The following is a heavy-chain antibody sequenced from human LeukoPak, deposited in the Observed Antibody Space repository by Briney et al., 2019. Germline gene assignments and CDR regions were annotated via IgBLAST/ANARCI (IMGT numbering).Heavy chain of an antibody. D-gene: IGHD1-7*01. V-gene: IGHV3-23*01. CDR2: ISGSGGST. Sequence: GGSLRLSCAASGFTFSSYAMSWVRQAPGKGLEWVSAISGSGGSTCYADSVKGRFTISRDNSKNTLYLQMNSLRAEDTAVYYCARSSRQTQNWNYVGWFDSWGQGTLVIVSS. CDR3: ARSSRQTQNWNYVGWFDS. J-gene: IGHJ5*01. CDR1: GFTFSSYA.